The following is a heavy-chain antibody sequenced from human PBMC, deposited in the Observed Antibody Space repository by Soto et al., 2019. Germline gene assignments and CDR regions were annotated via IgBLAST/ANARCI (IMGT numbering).Heavy chain of an antibody. Sequence: QVQLQESGPGLVKASQTLSLTCTVSGGSISSGDYYWTWIRQPPGKGLEWIGYIYYSGSTYYNPSLKSRLIISVDTSKNQFSLKVSSVTAADTAVYYCARAGDRSGSTVAYWGQGTLGTVSS. V-gene: IGHV4-30-4*01. CDR1: GGSISSGDYY. D-gene: IGHD3-22*01. J-gene: IGHJ4*02. CDR2: IYYSGST. CDR3: ARAGDRSGSTVAY.